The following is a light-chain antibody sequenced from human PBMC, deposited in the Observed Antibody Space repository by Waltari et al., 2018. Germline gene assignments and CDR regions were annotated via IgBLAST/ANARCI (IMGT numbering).Light chain of an antibody. CDR2: WAS. V-gene: IGKV4-1*01. CDR3: QQYYSTIFT. CDR1: LSVLYRSNSKNY. J-gene: IGKJ3*01. Sequence: DIVVTQSPDSLPVSLRESAHINCTSSLSVLYRSNSKNYLAWYQQKPGQPPKLLIYWASTRESGVPDRFSGSGSGTDFTLTINSLQAEDVAVYYCQQYYSTIFTFGPGTKVDLK.